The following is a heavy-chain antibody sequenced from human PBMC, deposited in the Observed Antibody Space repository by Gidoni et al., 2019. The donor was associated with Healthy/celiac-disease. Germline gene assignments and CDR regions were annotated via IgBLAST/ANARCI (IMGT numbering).Heavy chain of an antibody. D-gene: IGHD5-18*01. V-gene: IGHV3-30*18. CDR2: ISYDGSNK. J-gene: IGHJ4*02. Sequence: QVQLVESGGGVVQPGRSLRLSCAASGFTFSSYGMHWVRQAPGKGLEWVAVISYDGSNKYYADSVKGRFTISRDNSKNTLYLQMNSLRAEDTAVYYCAKGGGYSDGIKGDWGQGTLVTVSS. CDR3: AKGGGYSDGIKGD. CDR1: GFTFSSYG.